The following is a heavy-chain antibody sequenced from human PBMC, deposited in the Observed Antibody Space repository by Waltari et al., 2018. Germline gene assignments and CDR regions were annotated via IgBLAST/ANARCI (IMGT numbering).Heavy chain of an antibody. CDR2: IYYSGST. V-gene: IGHV4-59*11. Sequence: QVQLQESGPGLVKPSETLSLTCTVSGGSISSHYWSWIRQPPGKGLEWIGYIYYSGSTNYYPSLHSRVTISVATSKNRLYRKRSSMTAADRAVYYCARDASGGGYFDYWGQGTLVAVSS. CDR1: GGSISSHY. J-gene: IGHJ4*02. CDR3: ARDASGGGYFDY. D-gene: IGHD3-16*01.